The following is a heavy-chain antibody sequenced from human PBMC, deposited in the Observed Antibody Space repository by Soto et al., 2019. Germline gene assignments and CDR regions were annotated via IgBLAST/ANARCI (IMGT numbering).Heavy chain of an antibody. CDR2: IKQDGSEK. D-gene: IGHD1-7*01. J-gene: IGHJ6*03. CDR1: GFTFSSYW. Sequence: EAQLVESGGGLVQPGGSLRLSCAASGFTFSSYWMSWVRQAPGKGLEWVANIKQDGSEKYYVDSVKGRFTISRDNAKNSLYLQKNSLRAEDTAVYYCAGISITGTTSYYYYMDVWGKGTTVTVSS. V-gene: IGHV3-7*01. CDR3: AGISITGTTSYYYYMDV.